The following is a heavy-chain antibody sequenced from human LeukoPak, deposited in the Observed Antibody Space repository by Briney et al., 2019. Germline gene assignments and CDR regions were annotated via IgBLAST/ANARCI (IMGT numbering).Heavy chain of an antibody. D-gene: IGHD1-26*01. V-gene: IGHV3-66*01. J-gene: IGHJ3*02. CDR1: GFTVSGNH. CDR2: IYSVGST. Sequence: GGSLRLSCVASGFTVSGNHMTWVRQAPGKGLEWLSIIYSVGSTYYPDSGGGRFTISRDNSKNTVFLQMTTLRAEDTGVYYCARGFAHVGHAFDIWGQGTMVTVSS. CDR3: ARGFAHVGHAFDI.